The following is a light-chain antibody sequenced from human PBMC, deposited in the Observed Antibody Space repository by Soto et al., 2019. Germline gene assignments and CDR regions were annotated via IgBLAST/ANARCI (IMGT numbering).Light chain of an antibody. CDR3: QHYGSAPLVT. V-gene: IGKV3-20*01. CDR1: QSVSSSY. J-gene: IGKJ5*01. Sequence: EIVLTQSPGTLSLSPGERATLSCRASQSVSSSYLAWYQQKPGQAPRLLIYSASSRATGIPDRFSGSESGTDFTLTISRLEPEDFAVYYFQHYGSAPLVTFGQGTRLEIK. CDR2: SAS.